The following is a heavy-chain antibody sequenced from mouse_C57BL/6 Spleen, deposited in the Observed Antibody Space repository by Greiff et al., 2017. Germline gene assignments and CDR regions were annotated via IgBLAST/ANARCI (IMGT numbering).Heavy chain of an antibody. Sequence: DVKLVESEGGLVQPGSSMKLSCTASGFTFSDYYMAWVRQVPEKGLEWVANINYDGSSTYYLDSLKSRFIISRDNAKNILYLQMSSLKSEDTATYCGARSDHGVDWYFDVWGTGTTVTVSS. D-gene: IGHD1-2*01. CDR3: ARSDHGVDWYFDV. CDR1: GFTFSDYY. V-gene: IGHV5-16*01. J-gene: IGHJ1*03. CDR2: INYDGSST.